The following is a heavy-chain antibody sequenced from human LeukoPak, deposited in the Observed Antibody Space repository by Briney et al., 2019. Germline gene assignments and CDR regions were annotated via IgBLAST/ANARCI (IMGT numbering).Heavy chain of an antibody. V-gene: IGHV1-2*02. J-gene: IGHJ3*02. Sequence: ASVKVSCKASGYTFSDFYIHWVRQAPGQGPEWMGWTNPNIGSTNSAQKFQGRLTMTRDTSISTAYMELSGLRSDDTAVYYCARVSRTVVTHKAAAFDIWGQGTMVTVSS. CDR2: TNPNIGST. D-gene: IGHD4-23*01. CDR3: ARVSRTVVTHKAAAFDI. CDR1: GYTFSDFY.